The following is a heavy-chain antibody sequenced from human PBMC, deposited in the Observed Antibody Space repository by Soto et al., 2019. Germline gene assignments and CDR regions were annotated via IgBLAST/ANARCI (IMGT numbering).Heavy chain of an antibody. CDR2: IYYSGST. Sequence: QEQLQESGPGLVKPSQTLSLTCTVSGGSISSGDYYWSWMRQPPGKGLEWIGYIYYSGSTYYNSSRRSRGNRTLDTSMKQFALKLSSVTAAYTAVYYCAGDNGGWPGGQGTLVTVSS. D-gene: IGHD6-19*01. J-gene: IGHJ5*02. CDR3: AGDNGGWP. CDR1: GGSISSGDYY. V-gene: IGHV4-30-4*01.